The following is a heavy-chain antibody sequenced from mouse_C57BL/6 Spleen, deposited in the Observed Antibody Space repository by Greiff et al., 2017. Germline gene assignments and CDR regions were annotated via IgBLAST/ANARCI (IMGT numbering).Heavy chain of an antibody. CDR3: TRGITTVVAPYYFDY. J-gene: IGHJ2*01. D-gene: IGHD1-1*01. Sequence: VQLQQSGAELVRPGASVTLSCKASGYTFTDYDMHWVKQTPVHGLEWIGAIDPETGGTAYTQKFKGKAILTADKSSSTAYMELRSLTSEDSAVYYCTRGITTVVAPYYFDYWGQGTTLTVSS. CDR1: GYTFTDYD. CDR2: IDPETGGT. V-gene: IGHV1-15*01.